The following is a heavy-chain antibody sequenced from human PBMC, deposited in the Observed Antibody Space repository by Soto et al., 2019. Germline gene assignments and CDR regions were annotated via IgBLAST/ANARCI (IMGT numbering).Heavy chain of an antibody. CDR3: AKGVIYCSSTSCYFWFDP. CDR1: GFTFSSYA. D-gene: IGHD2-2*01. V-gene: IGHV3-23*01. J-gene: IGHJ5*02. Sequence: GGSLRLSCAASGFTFSSYAMSWVRQAPGKGLEWVSAISGSGGSTYYADSAKGRFTISRDNSKNTLYLQMNSLRAEDTAVYYCAKGVIYCSSTSCYFWFDPWGQGTLVTVSS. CDR2: ISGSGGST.